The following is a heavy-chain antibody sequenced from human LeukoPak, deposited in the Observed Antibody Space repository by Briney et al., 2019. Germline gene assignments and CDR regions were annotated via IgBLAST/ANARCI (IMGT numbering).Heavy chain of an antibody. CDR2: IYSGGST. Sequence: GGSLRLSCAASGFTVSSNYMSWVRQAPGKGLEWVSVIYSGGSTYYADSVKGRCTISRDNSKNTLYLQMNSLRAEDTAVYYCARHHGYYYDSSGYLRTWGQGTLVTVSS. D-gene: IGHD3-22*01. CDR1: GFTVSSNY. J-gene: IGHJ5*02. CDR3: ARHHGYYYDSSGYLRT. V-gene: IGHV3-53*01.